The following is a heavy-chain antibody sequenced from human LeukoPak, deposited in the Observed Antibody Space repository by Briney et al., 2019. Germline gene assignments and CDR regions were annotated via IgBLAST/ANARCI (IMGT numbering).Heavy chain of an antibody. V-gene: IGHV4-39*07. D-gene: IGHD6-6*01. CDR3: ARDRSSYAKGHYDY. CDR2: IYSSGSA. Sequence: SETLSLTCSVSGGSISSSSYFWAWIRQPPGTGLEWIGSIYSSGSASYNPSLKSRVSIVLDTSKNQFSLKVTSVTAADTAVYYCARDRSSYAKGHYDYWGQGTLVTVSS. J-gene: IGHJ4*01. CDR1: GGSISSSSYF.